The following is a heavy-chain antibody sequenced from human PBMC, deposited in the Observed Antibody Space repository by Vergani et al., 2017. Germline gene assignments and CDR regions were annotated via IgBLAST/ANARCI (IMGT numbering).Heavy chain of an antibody. CDR3: TSLPTLTPFGGVVVDY. D-gene: IGHD2-15*01. Sequence: QVQLVESGGGVVKPGRSLRLSCAASGFTFSSYGMHWVRQAPGKGLQWVAVIWYDGSNKYYADSGKGRFTIARDKSKNTLYLQMNSPRAEDTAVYYCTSLPTLTPFGGVVVDYWGQGTLVTVSS. CDR2: IWYDGSNK. CDR1: GFTFSSYG. J-gene: IGHJ4*02. V-gene: IGHV3-33*01.